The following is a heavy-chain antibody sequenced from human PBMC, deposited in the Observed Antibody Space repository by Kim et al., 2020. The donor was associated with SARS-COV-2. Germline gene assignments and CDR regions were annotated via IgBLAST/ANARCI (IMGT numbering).Heavy chain of an antibody. Sequence: TNYNPSLKSRVTISVDTAKNQFSLKLSSVTAADTAVYYCARGRTVTPVDYWGQGTLVTVSS. V-gene: IGHV4-34*01. CDR3: ARGRTVTPVDY. J-gene: IGHJ4*02. CDR2: T. D-gene: IGHD4-4*01.